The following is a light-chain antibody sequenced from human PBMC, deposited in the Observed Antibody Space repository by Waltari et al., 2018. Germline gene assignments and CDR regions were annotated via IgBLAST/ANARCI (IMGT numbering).Light chain of an antibody. J-gene: IGKJ4*01. CDR1: QRISNG. CDR2: GAS. Sequence: DIQMTQSPSSVSAFVGDRVTITFRASQRISNGLAWYQQKPGKAPKLLIYGASDLHSGVPSRFSGSGAGTDFTLTISSLQAEDFATYYCQQVNSFPATFGGGTTVEIK. CDR3: QQVNSFPAT. V-gene: IGKV1-12*01.